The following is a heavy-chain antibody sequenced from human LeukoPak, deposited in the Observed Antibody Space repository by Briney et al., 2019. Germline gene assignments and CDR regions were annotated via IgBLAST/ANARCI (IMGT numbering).Heavy chain of an antibody. CDR1: GFTFSSYE. D-gene: IGHD3-16*01. V-gene: IGHV3-48*03. CDR3: ARETAEPIALGDP. CDR2: ISSSGSTI. Sequence: TRGSLRLSCAASGFTFSSYEMNWVRQAPGKGLEWVSYISSSGSTIYYADSVKGRFTISRDNSKNTLYLQMNSLRAEDTAVYYCARETAEPIALGDPWGQGTLVTVSS. J-gene: IGHJ5*02.